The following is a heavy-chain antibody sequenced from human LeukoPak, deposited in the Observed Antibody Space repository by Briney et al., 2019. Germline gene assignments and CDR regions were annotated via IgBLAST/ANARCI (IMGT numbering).Heavy chain of an antibody. Sequence: SVKVSCKASGGTFTIYAISWVRQAPGQGLEWMGEIIPIFGTANYAQKFQGRVTITTDKSTSTVYMELSSLRSEDTAVYYCARDDSRNWFDPWGQGTLVTVSS. CDR2: IIPIFGTA. CDR1: GGTFTIYA. CDR3: ARDDSRNWFDP. J-gene: IGHJ5*02. D-gene: IGHD2-15*01. V-gene: IGHV1-69*05.